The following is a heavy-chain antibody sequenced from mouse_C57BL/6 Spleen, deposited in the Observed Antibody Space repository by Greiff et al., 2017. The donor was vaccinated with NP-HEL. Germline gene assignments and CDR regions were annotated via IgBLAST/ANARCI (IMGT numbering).Heavy chain of an antibody. J-gene: IGHJ3*01. CDR2: ISDGGSYT. CDR3: AREDYGSSYGFAY. Sequence: EVQLVESGGGLVKPGGSLKLSCAASGFTFSSYAMSWVRQTPEKRLEWVATISDGGSYTYYSDNVKGRFTISRDNAKNNLYLQMSHLKSEDTAMYYCAREDYGSSYGFAYWGQGTLVTVSA. CDR1: GFTFSSYA. D-gene: IGHD1-1*01. V-gene: IGHV5-4*01.